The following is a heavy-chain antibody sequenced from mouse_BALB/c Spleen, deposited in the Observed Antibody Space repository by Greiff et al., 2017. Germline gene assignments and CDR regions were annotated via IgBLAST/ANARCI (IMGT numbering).Heavy chain of an antibody. Sequence: QVQLKESGPGLVAPSQSLSITCTVSGFSLTSYGVHWVRQPPGKGLEWLGVIWAGGSTNYNSALMSRLSISKDNSKSQVFLKMNSLQTDDTAMYYCARELHGYYVDYAMDYWGQGTSVTVSS. J-gene: IGHJ4*01. V-gene: IGHV2-9*02. CDR1: GFSLTSYG. CDR2: IWAGGST. D-gene: IGHD2-3*01. CDR3: ARELHGYYVDYAMDY.